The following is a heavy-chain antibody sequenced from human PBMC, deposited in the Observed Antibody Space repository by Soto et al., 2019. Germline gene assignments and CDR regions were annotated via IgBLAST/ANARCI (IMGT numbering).Heavy chain of an antibody. CDR1: GYTFTRYG. Sequence: QVQLVQSGAEVKNPGASVKVSCKASGYTFTRYGIGWARQAPGQGLEWMGRINTYNGNTNYAQNVQGRVTLTTDTSTSTAYMELSSLRSNDTAIYYCAMVDVYVTPSPQDVWGQGTTVIVSS. D-gene: IGHD3-16*01. V-gene: IGHV1-18*01. CDR2: INTYNGNT. CDR3: AMVDVYVTPSPQDV. J-gene: IGHJ6*02.